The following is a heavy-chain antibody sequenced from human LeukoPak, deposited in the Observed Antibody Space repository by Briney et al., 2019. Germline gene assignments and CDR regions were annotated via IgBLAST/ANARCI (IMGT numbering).Heavy chain of an antibody. Sequence: GGSLRLSCAASGFTFSSYAMSWVRQAPGKGLEWVSVIYSGGSTYYADSVKGRFTISRDNSKNTLYLQMNSLRAEDTAVYYCARAGGYSYGYDFDYWGQGTLVTVSS. V-gene: IGHV3-53*01. CDR3: ARAGGYSYGYDFDY. CDR1: GFTFSSYA. D-gene: IGHD5-18*01. J-gene: IGHJ4*02. CDR2: IYSGGST.